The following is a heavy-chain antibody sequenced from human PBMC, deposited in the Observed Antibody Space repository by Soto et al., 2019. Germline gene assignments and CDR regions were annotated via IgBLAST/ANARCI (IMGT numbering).Heavy chain of an antibody. D-gene: IGHD3-3*01. Sequence: VESLRLSCAVSGFTFSDYGMSWVRQAPGKGLEWVSRFSGSRGGSEGTTYYADSVKGRFTISRDNSKNTLYLQMNSLGAGDTAVYYCAKAPFMAPNYDFWSGYYYYFDYWGQGILVTVSS. CDR1: GFTFSDYG. V-gene: IGHV3-23*01. CDR3: AKAPFMAPNYDFWSGYYYYFDY. J-gene: IGHJ4*02. CDR2: FSGSRGGSEGTT.